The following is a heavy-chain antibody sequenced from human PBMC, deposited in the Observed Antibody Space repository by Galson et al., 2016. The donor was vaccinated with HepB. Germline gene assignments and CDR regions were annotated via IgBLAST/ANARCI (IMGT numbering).Heavy chain of an antibody. CDR1: GYTFMSHG. CDR3: ARDDKFEQLFDY. J-gene: IGHJ4*02. CDR2: ISAYNGIT. V-gene: IGHV1-18*01. D-gene: IGHD1-1*01. Sequence: SVKVSCKASGYTFMSHGISWVRQAPGQGPEWMGWISAYNGITNYAQKFQGRVTMTTDTSTSTAYMELRGLRSDDTAVYYCARDDKFEQLFDYWGQGTLVTVSS.